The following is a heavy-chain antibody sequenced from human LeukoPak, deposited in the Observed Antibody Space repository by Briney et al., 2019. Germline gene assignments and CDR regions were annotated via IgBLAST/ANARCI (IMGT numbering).Heavy chain of an antibody. V-gene: IGHV4-39*01. CDR2: IYYSGST. J-gene: IGHJ5*02. CDR1: GGSISSSSYY. D-gene: IGHD3-10*01. Sequence: SETLSLTCTVSGGSISSSSYYWGWIRRPPGKGLEWIGSIYYSGSTYYNPSLKSRVTIPVDTSKNQFSLKLNSVTAADTAVYYCARHEIRIYYGSGTLNWFDPWGQGTLVTVSS. CDR3: ARHEIRIYYGSGTLNWFDP.